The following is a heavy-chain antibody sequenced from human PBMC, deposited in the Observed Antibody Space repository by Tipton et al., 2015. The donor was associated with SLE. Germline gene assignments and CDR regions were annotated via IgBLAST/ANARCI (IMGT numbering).Heavy chain of an antibody. D-gene: IGHD3-10*01. CDR1: DDSIAGHS. Sequence: TLSLTCTVSDDSIAGHSWNWIRQPPGKGLEWIGYIYTSGSASYNPSLKSRVSMSVDISRNQFSLNLNSLTASDTAVYYCARGLYHGSGSYTLDYWGQGTLVTVAS. CDR2: IYTSGSA. J-gene: IGHJ4*02. CDR3: ARGLYHGSGSYTLDY. V-gene: IGHV4-4*08.